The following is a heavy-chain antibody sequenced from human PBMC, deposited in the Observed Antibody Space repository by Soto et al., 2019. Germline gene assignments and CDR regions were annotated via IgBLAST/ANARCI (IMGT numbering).Heavy chain of an antibody. CDR1: GFSLDFYA. CDR3: ARVRLSSSWYGAGYDF. J-gene: IGHJ4*02. D-gene: IGHD6-19*01. V-gene: IGHV3-30*09. CDR2: VSFDGSKS. Sequence: QVQLEESGGGVVQPGRSVRLSCAASGFSLDFYAIHWVRQAPGKGLQWVAVVSFDGSKSNYADSVKGRFGVSRDNSQNTVSLQMNSLSPEDTAVYFCARVRLSSSWYGAGYDFWGQGALVTVSS.